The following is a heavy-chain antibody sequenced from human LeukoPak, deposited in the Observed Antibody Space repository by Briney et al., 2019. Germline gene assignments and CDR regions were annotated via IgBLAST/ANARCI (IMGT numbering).Heavy chain of an antibody. CDR2: IYYSGST. Sequence: SETLSLTCTVSGGSISSHYWSWIRQPPGKGLEWIGYIYYSGSTNYNPSLKSRVTISVDTSKNQFSLKLSSVTAADTAVYYCARDQGLGAFDIWGQGTMVTVSS. CDR3: ARDQGLGAFDI. CDR1: GGSISSHY. J-gene: IGHJ3*02. V-gene: IGHV4-59*11.